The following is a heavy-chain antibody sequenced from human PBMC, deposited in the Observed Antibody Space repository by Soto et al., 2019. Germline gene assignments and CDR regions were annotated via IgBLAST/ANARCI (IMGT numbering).Heavy chain of an antibody. CDR1: GGSISTYY. Sequence: QVQLQESGPGLVKPSETLSLTCTVSGGSISTYYWIWIRQPPGKGLEWIGVFYNGGTTNYSPSLKLRVTISVDTSKYQFSLKPTSVTAADTAGYYCARDGSQRPATYWGQGILVTVSS. D-gene: IGHD3-10*01. J-gene: IGHJ4*02. V-gene: IGHV4-59*01. CDR2: FYNGGTT. CDR3: ARDGSQRPATY.